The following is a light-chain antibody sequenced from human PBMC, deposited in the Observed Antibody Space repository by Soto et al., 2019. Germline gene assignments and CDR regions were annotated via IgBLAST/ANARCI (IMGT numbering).Light chain of an antibody. CDR2: EVS. J-gene: IGLJ2*01. V-gene: IGLV2-23*02. Sequence: QSALTQPASVSGSPGQSITISCTGTSSDVGSYNLVSWYQQHPGKAPKLMIYEVSKRPSGVSNRFSGSKSGNTASLSISGLHAEDEADYYCCSYAGSSTFGVVFGGGTKLTVL. CDR1: SSDVGSYNL. CDR3: CSYAGSSTFGVV.